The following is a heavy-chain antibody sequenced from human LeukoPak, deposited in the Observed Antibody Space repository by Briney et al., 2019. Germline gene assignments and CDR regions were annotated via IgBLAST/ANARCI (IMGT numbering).Heavy chain of an antibody. CDR1: GGSISSYY. CDR2: IYTSGST. CDR3: ARSLIHMVRGVYYFDY. J-gene: IGHJ4*02. D-gene: IGHD3-10*01. Sequence: PSETLALTCTVSGGSISSYYWSWIRQPAGKGLEWIGRIYTSGSTNYNPSLKSRVTMSVDTSKNQFSLKLSPVTAADTAVYYCARSLIHMVRGVYYFDYWGQGTLVTVSS. V-gene: IGHV4-4*07.